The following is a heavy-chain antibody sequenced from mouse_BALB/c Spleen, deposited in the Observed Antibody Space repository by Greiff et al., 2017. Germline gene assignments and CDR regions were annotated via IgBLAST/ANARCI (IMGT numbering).Heavy chain of an antibody. Sequence: DVQLQESGGDLVKPGGSLKLSCAASGFTFSSYGMSWVRQTPDKRLEWVATISSGGSYTYYPDSVKGRFTISRDNAKNTLYLQMSSLKSEDTAMYYCARQDGYYYFDYWGQGTTLTVSS. CDR1: GFTFSSYG. CDR2: ISSGGSYT. CDR3: ARQDGYYYFDY. D-gene: IGHD2-3*01. J-gene: IGHJ2*01. V-gene: IGHV5-6*01.